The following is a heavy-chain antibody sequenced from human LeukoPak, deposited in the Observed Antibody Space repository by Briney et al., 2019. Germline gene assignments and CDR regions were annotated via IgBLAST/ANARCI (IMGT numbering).Heavy chain of an antibody. Sequence: SETLSLTCTVSGGSISSSSYYWGWIRQPPGKGLEWIGSIYYSGSTYYNPSLKSRVTISVDTSKNQFSLKLSSVTAADTAVYYCARLSPRVACFDYWGQGTLVTVSS. CDR2: IYYSGST. J-gene: IGHJ4*02. V-gene: IGHV4-39*01. D-gene: IGHD5-12*01. CDR3: ARLSPRVACFDY. CDR1: GGSISSSSYY.